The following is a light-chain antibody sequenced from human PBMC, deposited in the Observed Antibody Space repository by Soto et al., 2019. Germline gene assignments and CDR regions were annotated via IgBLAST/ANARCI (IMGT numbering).Light chain of an antibody. J-gene: IGKJ1*01. V-gene: IGKV3-15*01. CDR2: SAS. CDR3: QQYHKWPPWT. Sequence: EVVLTQSPATLSVSPGERATLSCGASQSVSTDLAWYQQKPGQAPRLLIYSASTRATDIPARFSGTGSGTQFTLTISSLQSEDFAVYYCQQYHKWPPWTFGQGTKVDIK. CDR1: QSVSTD.